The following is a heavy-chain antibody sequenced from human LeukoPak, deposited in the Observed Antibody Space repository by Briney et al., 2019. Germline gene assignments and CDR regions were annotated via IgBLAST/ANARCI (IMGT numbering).Heavy chain of an antibody. D-gene: IGHD3/OR15-3a*01. V-gene: IGHV3-64D*09. CDR3: VRGSFGPDI. CDR2: ISDSGGST. CDR1: GFPFSSYA. J-gene: IGHJ3*02. Sequence: GGSLILSCSASGFPFSSYAMHWVRQAPGKGLEYVSAISDSGGSTYYADSVKGRFTISRDNSKNTLYLQMNSLRAEDTAVYYCVRGSFGPDIWGQGTMVTVSS.